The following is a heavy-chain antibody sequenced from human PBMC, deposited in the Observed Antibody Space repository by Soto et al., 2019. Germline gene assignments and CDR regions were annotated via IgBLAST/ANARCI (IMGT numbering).Heavy chain of an antibody. CDR3: ARESLRSSGYYCFDY. V-gene: IGHV3-74*01. CDR1: GFIFNSDW. CDR2: IDTDGSGT. J-gene: IGHJ4*02. Sequence: PGGSLRLSCAASGFIFNSDWMHWVRQAPGKGLEWVSRIDTDGSGTTYADSVKGRFTISRDNAKNTLLLQMNSLRAEDTAVYYCARESLRSSGYYCFDYWGQGTLVTVSS. D-gene: IGHD6-19*01.